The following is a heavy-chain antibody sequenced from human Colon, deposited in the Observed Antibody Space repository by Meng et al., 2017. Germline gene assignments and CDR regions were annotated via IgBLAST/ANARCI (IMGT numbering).Heavy chain of an antibody. D-gene: IGHD3-10*01. J-gene: IGHJ4*02. CDR1: GDSVSSNRAL. V-gene: IGHV6-1*01. CDR2: TYYRSEWQN. CDR3: TTWYGEY. Sequence: QVPVPQSGPGLVKPSQTLSLTCAISGDSVSSNRALWHWVRQSPSRGLEWLGQTYYRSEWQNHYGVSVKSRITITADTSRNQFSLNLNSVTPEDTAVYYCTTWYGEYWGQGTLVTVSS.